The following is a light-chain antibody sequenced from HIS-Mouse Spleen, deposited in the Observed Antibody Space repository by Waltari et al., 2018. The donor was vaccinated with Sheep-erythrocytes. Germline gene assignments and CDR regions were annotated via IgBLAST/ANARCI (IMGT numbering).Light chain of an antibody. CDR1: SSAVGGSNY. J-gene: IGLJ1*01. Sequence: QSALTQPRSVSGSPGHSVTISCTGTSSAVGGSNYVSRYQQHPGKAPKLMIYDVTKRPSGVPDRFSGSKSGNTASLTISGLQAEDEADYYCCSYAGSYNHVFATGTKVTVL. V-gene: IGLV2-11*01. CDR2: DVT. CDR3: CSYAGSYNHV.